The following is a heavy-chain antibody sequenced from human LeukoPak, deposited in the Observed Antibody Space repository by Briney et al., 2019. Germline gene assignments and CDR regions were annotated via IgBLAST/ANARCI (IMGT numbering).Heavy chain of an antibody. V-gene: IGHV3-53*01. D-gene: IGHD5-24*01. CDR1: GFSVSSNY. CDR3: ARDSGPREGYFDY. CDR2: IYSGGYT. Sequence: GGSLRLSCAASGFSVSSNYMSWVRQAPGKGLEWVSVIYSGGYTYYADSVKGRFTISRDNSKNTLYLQMNSLRAEDTAVYYCARDSGPREGYFDYWGQGTLVTVSS. J-gene: IGHJ4*02.